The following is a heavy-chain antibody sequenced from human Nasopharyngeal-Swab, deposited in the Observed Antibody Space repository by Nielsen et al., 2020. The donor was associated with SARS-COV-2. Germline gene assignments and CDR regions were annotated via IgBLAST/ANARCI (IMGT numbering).Heavy chain of an antibody. J-gene: IGHJ6*03. CDR3: ARDLPDSVGATYYYMDV. CDR2: IYYSGST. D-gene: IGHD1-26*01. V-gene: IGHV4-39*07. Sequence: SETLSLTRTVLGSSISSSRYYWGRFRQPPGKGLEWIGSIYYSGSTYYNPSLKSRVTISVDTSKNQFSLKLSSVTAADTAVYYCARDLPDSVGATYYYMDVWGKRTTVTVSS. CDR1: GSSISSSRYY.